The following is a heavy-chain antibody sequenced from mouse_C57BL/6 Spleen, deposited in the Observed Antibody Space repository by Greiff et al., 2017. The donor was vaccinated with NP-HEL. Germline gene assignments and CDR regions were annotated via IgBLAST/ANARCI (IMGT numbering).Heavy chain of an antibody. CDR2: IYPGDGDT. CDR3: ARDWERVLDY. V-gene: IGHV1-82*01. Sequence: VQLQQSGPELVKPGASVKISCKASGYAFSSSWMNWVKQRPGKGLVWIGRIYPGDGDTNYNGKFKGKATLTADKSSSTAYMQLSSLTSEDSAVYFCARDWERVLDYWGQGTTLTVSS. J-gene: IGHJ2*01. D-gene: IGHD4-1*01. CDR1: GYAFSSSW.